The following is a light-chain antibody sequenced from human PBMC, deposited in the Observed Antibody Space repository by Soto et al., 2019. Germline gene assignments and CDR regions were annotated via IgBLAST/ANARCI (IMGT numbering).Light chain of an antibody. Sequence: QSALTQPPSVSGAPGQRVTISCTGSSSNIGTGSDVHWYQHLPGTASKLLIYGNTNRPSGVPDRFSASKSGTSASLAITGLHAEDEADYYCQSYDSSLSGYVYGSGTKVNVL. V-gene: IGLV1-40*01. CDR3: QSYDSSLSGYV. J-gene: IGLJ1*01. CDR1: SSNIGTGSD. CDR2: GNT.